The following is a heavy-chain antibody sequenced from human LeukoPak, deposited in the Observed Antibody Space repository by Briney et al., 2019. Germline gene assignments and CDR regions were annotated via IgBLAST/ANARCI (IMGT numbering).Heavy chain of an antibody. J-gene: IGHJ4*02. D-gene: IGHD4-17*01. CDR1: GYTFTSYG. V-gene: IGHV1-18*01. Sequence: ASVKVSCKASGYTFTSYGISWVRQTPGQVLEWMGWISAYNGNTNYAQKLQGRVTMTTDTSTSTAYMELRSLRSDDTAVYYCARDLTTVTTFLGGYWGQGTLVTVSS. CDR3: ARDLTTVTTFLGGY. CDR2: ISAYNGNT.